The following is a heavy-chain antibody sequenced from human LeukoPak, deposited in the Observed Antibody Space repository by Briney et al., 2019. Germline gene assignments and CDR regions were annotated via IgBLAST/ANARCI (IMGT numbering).Heavy chain of an antibody. J-gene: IGHJ4*02. CDR1: GGSVSSGNYY. Sequence: SETLSLTCTVSGGSVSSGNYYWSWIRQPPGRGLEWIGYIYYSGSTNYNPSLKSRVTISVDTSRNQFSLQLSSVTAADTAVYYCARIHRYCSGGACYVLDNWGQGTLVAVSS. D-gene: IGHD2-15*01. V-gene: IGHV4-61*01. CDR3: ARIHRYCSGGACYVLDN. CDR2: IYYSGST.